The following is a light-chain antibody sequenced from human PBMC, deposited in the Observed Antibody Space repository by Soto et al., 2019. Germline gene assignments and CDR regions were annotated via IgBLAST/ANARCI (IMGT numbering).Light chain of an antibody. CDR3: CSYAGSSTPWV. J-gene: IGLJ3*02. Sequence: QSALTQPASVSGSPGQSITISCTGTSSDVGSYNLVSWYQQHPGKAPKLMIYEVSKRPSGVSNRFSGSKSGNTASLTISGLQAEGEADYYCCSYAGSSTPWVFGGGTQLTVL. CDR2: EVS. V-gene: IGLV2-23*02. CDR1: SSDVGSYNL.